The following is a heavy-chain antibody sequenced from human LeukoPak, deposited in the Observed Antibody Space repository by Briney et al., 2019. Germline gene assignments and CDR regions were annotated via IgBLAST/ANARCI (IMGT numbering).Heavy chain of an antibody. CDR1: GFTFSTSA. J-gene: IGHJ4*02. CDR3: AVGVYGSDY. D-gene: IGHD3-10*01. Sequence: ASVKVSCKTSGFTFSTSAVQWVRQARGQRLEWIGWIIVGTGVTNYAQKFQERVTITRDMSTSTAYMELSSLRSEDTAVYYCAVGVYGSDYWGQGTLVTVSS. CDR2: IIVGTGVT. V-gene: IGHV1-58*01.